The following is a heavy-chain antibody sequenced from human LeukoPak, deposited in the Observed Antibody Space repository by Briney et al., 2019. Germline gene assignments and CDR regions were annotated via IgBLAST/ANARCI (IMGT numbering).Heavy chain of an antibody. CDR3: ARKGWLLREYYFDY. CDR1: GYSLSSGYY. Sequence: SETLSLTCTVSGYSLSSGYYWGWIRQPPGKGREGIGSIYHSGSTYYNPSLKSRVTISVDTSKNQFSLKLSSVTAADTAVYYCARKGWLLREYYFDYWGQGTLVTVSS. J-gene: IGHJ4*02. V-gene: IGHV4-38-2*02. D-gene: IGHD3-22*01. CDR2: IYHSGST.